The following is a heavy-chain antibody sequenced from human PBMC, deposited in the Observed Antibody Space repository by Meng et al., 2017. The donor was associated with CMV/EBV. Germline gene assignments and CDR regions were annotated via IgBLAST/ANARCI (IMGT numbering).Heavy chain of an antibody. CDR3: AKDNSSYDSSGYLDY. J-gene: IGHJ4*02. Sequence: GESLKISCAASGFTFSSYAMHWVRQAPGKGLEWVAVISYDGSNKYYADSVKGRFTISRDNSKNTLYLQMNSLRAEDTAVYYCAKDNSSYDSSGYLDYWGQGTLVTVSS. D-gene: IGHD3-22*01. V-gene: IGHV3-30*04. CDR1: GFTFSSYA. CDR2: ISYDGSNK.